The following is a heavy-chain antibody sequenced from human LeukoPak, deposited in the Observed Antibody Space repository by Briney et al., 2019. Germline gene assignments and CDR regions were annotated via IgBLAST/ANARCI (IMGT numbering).Heavy chain of an antibody. D-gene: IGHD6-13*01. CDR3: ARVGSSSWSAEYFQH. CDR2: INPNSGGT. V-gene: IGHV1-2*02. J-gene: IGHJ1*01. Sequence: ASVKVSCKASGYTFTGYYMHWVRQAPGQGLEWMGWINPNSGGTNYAQKFQGRVTMTRDTSISTAYMELSRLRSDDTAVYYCARVGSSSWSAEYFQHWGQGPLVTVSS. CDR1: GYTFTGYY.